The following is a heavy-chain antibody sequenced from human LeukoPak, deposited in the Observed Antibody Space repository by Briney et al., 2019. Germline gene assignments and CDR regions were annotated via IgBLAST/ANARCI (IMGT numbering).Heavy chain of an antibody. CDR3: ARGRFNTYYFDY. V-gene: IGHV3-11*01. D-gene: IGHD3-10*01. J-gene: IGHJ4*02. CDR1: GFTSSDYY. Sequence: GGSLRLSCAASGFTSSDYYMSWIRQAPGKGLEWVSYISSTGFTKYYADSVKGRFTISRDNAENSLYLQMNSLRAEDTAVYYCARGRFNTYYFDYWDQGTLVTVSS. CDR2: ISSTGFTK.